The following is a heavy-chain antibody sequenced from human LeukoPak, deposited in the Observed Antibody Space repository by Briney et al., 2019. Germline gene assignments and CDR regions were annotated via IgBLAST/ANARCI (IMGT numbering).Heavy chain of an antibody. CDR1: GYTFTSYY. CDR3: ARVLGGLYSGGYYYAFDI. J-gene: IGHJ3*02. D-gene: IGHD1-26*01. CDR2: INPSADST. Sequence: ASVKVSCKASGYTFTSYYMHWVRQAPGQGLEWMGIINPSADSTSYAQKFQGRVTMTGDMSTSTVYMELSSLRSEDTAVYYCARVLGGLYSGGYYYAFDIWGQGTMVTVSS. V-gene: IGHV1-46*01.